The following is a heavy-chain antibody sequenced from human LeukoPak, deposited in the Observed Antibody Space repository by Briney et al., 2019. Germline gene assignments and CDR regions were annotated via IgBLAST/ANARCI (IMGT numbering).Heavy chain of an antibody. D-gene: IGHD2-2*01. CDR2: INHSGST. CDR3: ARVVVVVPAATNYFDY. Sequence: SETLSPTCALYGGCFSGYYCSWIRQPPGKGLEWIGEINHSGSTNYNPSLKSRVTISVDTSKNQFSLKLSSVTAADTAVYYCARVVVVVPAATNYFDYWGQGTLVTVSS. V-gene: IGHV4-34*01. CDR1: GGCFSGYY. J-gene: IGHJ4*02.